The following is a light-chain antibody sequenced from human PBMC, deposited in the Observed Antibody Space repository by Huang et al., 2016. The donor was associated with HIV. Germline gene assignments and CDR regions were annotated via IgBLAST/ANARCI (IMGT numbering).Light chain of an antibody. Sequence: DIQMTQSPSYLSASVGDRVTMTCRASQGIDTYLNWDQQRPGKAPKLLSYAVSSLQSGVPSRFSGSVSESHFNLTISSLQPEDFATYYCHQTYTRPWTFGQGTRV. CDR3: HQTYTRPWT. CDR1: QGIDTY. CDR2: AVS. V-gene: IGKV1-39*01. J-gene: IGKJ1*01.